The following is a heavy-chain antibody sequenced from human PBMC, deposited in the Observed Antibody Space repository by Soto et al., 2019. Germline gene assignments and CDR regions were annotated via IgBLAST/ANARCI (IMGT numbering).Heavy chain of an antibody. Sequence: QVQLVQSGAELKKPGSSVKVSCKASGYTFSNYDMNWVRQATGQGPEWIGWVNPNNGDTGYAQKFQGRVTLTTDISTNTAYMELTSLRSEDTAIYYCAKVSGKGSAIDCDYWGQGTLMTVSS. CDR3: AKVSGKGSAIDCDY. CDR2: VNPNNGDT. V-gene: IGHV1-8*01. D-gene: IGHD3-10*01. J-gene: IGHJ4*02. CDR1: GYTFSNYD.